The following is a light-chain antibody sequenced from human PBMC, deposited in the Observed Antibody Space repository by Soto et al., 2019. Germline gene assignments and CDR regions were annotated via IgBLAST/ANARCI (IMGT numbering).Light chain of an antibody. CDR1: QTVSSTY. Sequence: VLTQSPGTLSLSPGERATLSCRASQTVSSTYLAWYQQKFGQAPRLLIYGAFNRATGIPDRFSGSGSGTDFTLTIRRLEPEDFAVYYCQQYGSSPGTFGQGTKVDIK. J-gene: IGKJ1*01. CDR3: QQYGSSPGT. CDR2: GAF. V-gene: IGKV3-20*01.